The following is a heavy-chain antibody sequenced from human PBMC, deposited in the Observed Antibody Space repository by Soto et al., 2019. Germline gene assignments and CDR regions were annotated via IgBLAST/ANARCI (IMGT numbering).Heavy chain of an antibody. Sequence: SQTLSLTCTVSGGSISSGDYYWSLIRQPPGKGLEWIGYIYYSGSTYYNPSLKSRVTISVDTSKNQFSLKLSSVTAAETAVYYCARGSYDILTGYNPPTYYYYGMDVWGQGTTVT. D-gene: IGHD3-9*01. CDR2: IYYSGST. CDR1: GGSISSGDYY. CDR3: ARGSYDILTGYNPPTYYYYGMDV. J-gene: IGHJ6*02. V-gene: IGHV4-30-4*01.